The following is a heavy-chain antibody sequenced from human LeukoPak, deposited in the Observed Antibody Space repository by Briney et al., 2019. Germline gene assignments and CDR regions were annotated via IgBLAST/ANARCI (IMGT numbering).Heavy chain of an antibody. D-gene: IGHD5/OR15-5a*01. Sequence: SETLSLTCTVSGGSISSSSYYWGWIRQPPVKGLEWIGYTYYSGSTNYNPSLKSRVTISVDTSKNQFSLKLSSVTAADTAVYYCARVGVVSTIYSYYYYYMDVWGKGTTVTVSS. CDR1: GGSISSSSYY. J-gene: IGHJ6*03. V-gene: IGHV4-61*05. CDR3: ARVGVVSTIYSYYYYYMDV. CDR2: TYYSGST.